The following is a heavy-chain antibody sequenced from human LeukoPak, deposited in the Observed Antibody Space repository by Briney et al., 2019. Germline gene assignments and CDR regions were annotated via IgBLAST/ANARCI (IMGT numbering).Heavy chain of an antibody. V-gene: IGHV3-15*01. J-gene: IGHJ4*02. D-gene: IGHD2-21*01. Sequence: GGSLRLSCAASGFTVSSNYMSWVRQAPGKGLEWVGRIKSKTDGGTTDYAAPVKGRFTISRDDSKNTLYLQMNSLRAEDTAVYYCARDLHCGGDCYPLTYWGQGTMVTVSS. CDR2: IKSKTDGGTT. CDR1: GFTVSSNY. CDR3: ARDLHCGGDCYPLTY.